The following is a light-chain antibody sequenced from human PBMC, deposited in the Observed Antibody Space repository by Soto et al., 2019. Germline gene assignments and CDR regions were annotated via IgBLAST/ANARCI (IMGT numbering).Light chain of an antibody. CDR1: QSISRY. Sequence: DIQMTQSPSSLSASVGDRVTITCRASQSISRYLNWYQQKPGQAPKILIYAASSLQSGVPSRFTGGGSGSAFSLTISSLQPEDFAAYDCQKSYSTPRTFGGGTKVEIK. V-gene: IGKV1-39*01. CDR3: QKSYSTPRT. CDR2: AAS. J-gene: IGKJ4*02.